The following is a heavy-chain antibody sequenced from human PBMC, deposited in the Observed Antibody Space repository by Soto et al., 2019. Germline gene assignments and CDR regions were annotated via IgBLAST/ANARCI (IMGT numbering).Heavy chain of an antibody. Sequence: QVQLVQSGAEVKKPGSSVTVSCKTSGGTFSKDAINWVRQAPGQGLEWMGLLIPVFGSPIYAQKFQGSIRITADESTSTGCMDLSILRSEDTAVYYCTSVLGHTFEPRKTRYDAMDVWGQGTTVSVSS. J-gene: IGHJ6*02. CDR2: LIPVFGSP. CDR3: TSVLGHTFEPRKTRYDAMDV. D-gene: IGHD3-9*01. V-gene: IGHV1-69*01. CDR1: GGTFSKDA.